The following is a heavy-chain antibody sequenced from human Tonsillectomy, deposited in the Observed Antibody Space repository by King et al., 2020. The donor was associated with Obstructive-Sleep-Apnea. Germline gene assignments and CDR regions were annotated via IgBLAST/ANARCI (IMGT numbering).Heavy chain of an antibody. Sequence: VQLQESGPRLVKPSETLSLICTVSGGSMTSYYWSWIRQPPGKGLEWIGNVYYTGTTDYNPSLKSRLTILVDTSKKQFSLKLSSVTAADTAIYFCARDSPSGIYTGYDLDVFDIWGQGTMVTVSS. CDR1: GGSMTSYY. D-gene: IGHD5-12*01. V-gene: IGHV4-59*01. CDR3: ARDSPSGIYTGYDLDVFDI. CDR2: VYYTGTT. J-gene: IGHJ3*02.